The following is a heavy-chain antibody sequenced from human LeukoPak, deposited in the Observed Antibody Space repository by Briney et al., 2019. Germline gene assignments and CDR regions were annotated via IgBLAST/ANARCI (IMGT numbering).Heavy chain of an antibody. CDR2: INPNSGGT. Sequence: ASVKVSCKAPGYTFTGYYMHWVRQAPGQGLEWMGWINPNSGGTNYAQKFQGRVTMTRDTSISTAYMELSRLRSDDTAVYYCARDASGEIVGATTDNWFDPWGQGTLVTVSS. J-gene: IGHJ5*02. CDR3: ARDASGEIVGATTDNWFDP. D-gene: IGHD1-26*01. V-gene: IGHV1-2*02. CDR1: GYTFTGYY.